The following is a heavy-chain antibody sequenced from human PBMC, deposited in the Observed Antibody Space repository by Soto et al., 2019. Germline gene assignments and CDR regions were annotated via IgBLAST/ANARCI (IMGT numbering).Heavy chain of an antibody. CDR3: ASGSNTAFDP. CDR1: GFAFSPYW. V-gene: IGHV3-74*01. Sequence: EVQLVESGGGLVQPGGSLRLSCAASGFAFSPYWMHWVRQTPGKGLVWVSRINAEGSTIYADSVKGRFTISRDNAKNMLYLQMTSLRAEDTAVYFCASGSNTAFDPWGQGTLVTVSS. J-gene: IGHJ5*02. CDR2: INAEGST. D-gene: IGHD1-1*01.